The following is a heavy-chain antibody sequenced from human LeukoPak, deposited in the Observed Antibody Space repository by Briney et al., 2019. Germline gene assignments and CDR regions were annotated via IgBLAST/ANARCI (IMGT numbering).Heavy chain of an antibody. J-gene: IGHJ6*03. D-gene: IGHD6-19*01. CDR3: ARQAEIAVAGTGYYYYYYYMDV. Sequence: GESLKISCKGSGYSFTSYWIGWVRQMPGKGLEWMGTIFPGDSNTRYCPSFQGQVTISADKSISTAYLQWSSLKASDTAMYYCARQAEIAVAGTGYYYYYYYMDVWGKGTTVTVSS. CDR2: IFPGDSNT. V-gene: IGHV5-51*01. CDR1: GYSFTSYW.